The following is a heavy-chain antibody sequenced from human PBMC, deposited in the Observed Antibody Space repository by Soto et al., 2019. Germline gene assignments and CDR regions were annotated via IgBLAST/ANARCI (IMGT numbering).Heavy chain of an antibody. V-gene: IGHV4-59*01. CDR1: GGSISSYY. D-gene: IGHD2-8*01. J-gene: IGHJ5*02. CDR3: ARARVRNTNGVCYDP. Sequence: PSETLSLTCTVSGGSISSYYWSCIRQPPGKGLEWIGYIYYSGSTNYNPSLKSRVTISVDTSKNQFSLKLSSVTAADTAVYYCARARVRNTNGVCYDPWGQGTLVTVSS. CDR2: IYYSGST.